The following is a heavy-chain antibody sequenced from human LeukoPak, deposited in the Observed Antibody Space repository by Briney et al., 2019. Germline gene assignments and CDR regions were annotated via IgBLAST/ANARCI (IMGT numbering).Heavy chain of an antibody. J-gene: IGHJ4*02. CDR3: ARDRTLYSSGWQLDY. CDR1: GYTFSGYY. CDR2: INPNSGGT. V-gene: IGHV1-2*06. Sequence: ASVKVSCKASGYTFSGYYIHWVRQAPGQGLEWMGRINPNSGGTNYAQKFQGRVTMTRDTSISTAYMELSRLRSDDTAVYYCARDRTLYSSGWQLDYWGQGTLVTVSS. D-gene: IGHD6-19*01.